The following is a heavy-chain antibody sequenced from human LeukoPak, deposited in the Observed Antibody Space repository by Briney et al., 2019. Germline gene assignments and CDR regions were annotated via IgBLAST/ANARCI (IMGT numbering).Heavy chain of an antibody. D-gene: IGHD3-22*01. CDR3: SNGQDYYDSSGYVEYFQH. V-gene: IGHV3-30*02. J-gene: IGHJ1*01. Sequence: GGSLRLSCAASGFTFSSYGMHWVRQAPGKGLEWVAFIRYDGSNKYYADSVEGRFTISRDNSKNTLYLQMNSLRAEDTAVYYCSNGQDYYDSSGYVEYFQHWGQGTLVTVSS. CDR1: GFTFSSYG. CDR2: IRYDGSNK.